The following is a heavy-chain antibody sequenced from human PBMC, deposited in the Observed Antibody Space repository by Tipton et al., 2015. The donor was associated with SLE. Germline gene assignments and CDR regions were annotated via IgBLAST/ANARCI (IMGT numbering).Heavy chain of an antibody. CDR2: VHYSGAT. CDR3: ARQVVYDTSGYYYFDS. D-gene: IGHD3-22*01. J-gene: IGHJ4*02. Sequence: TLSLTCTVSGGSIGNYYWSWIRQPPGKGLEWIAYVHYSGATSYNPSLKSRVTISMDTSKNQFYLQMSSVTAADTAVYYCARQVVYDTSGYYYFDSWGQGTLVTVSS. V-gene: IGHV4-59*07. CDR1: GGSIGNYY.